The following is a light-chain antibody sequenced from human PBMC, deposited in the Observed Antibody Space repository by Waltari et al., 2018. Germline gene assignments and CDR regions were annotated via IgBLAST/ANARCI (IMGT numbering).Light chain of an antibody. CDR1: SSDVGTYNL. V-gene: IGLV2-23*02. Sequence: QSALTQPASVSGSPGQSITVSCTGTSSDVGTYNLVSWYQQHPGKAPKLIIYGVNKRPSGLSYRFSGSKSGNTASLTISGLQSEYESDYYCCSSAGSSTYVVFGGGTKLTVL. CDR3: CSSAGSSTYVV. J-gene: IGLJ2*01. CDR2: GVN.